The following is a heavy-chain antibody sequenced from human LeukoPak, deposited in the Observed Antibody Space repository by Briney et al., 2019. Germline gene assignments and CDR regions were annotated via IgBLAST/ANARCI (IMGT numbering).Heavy chain of an antibody. Sequence: GGSLRLSCAASGFTFSSYWMSWVRQAPGKGLEWVANIKQDGSEKYYVDSVKGRFTISRDNAKNSLYLQMNSLRAEDTAVYYCARDFRPDLGWFDPWGQGTLVTVSS. CDR3: ARDFRPDLGWFDP. J-gene: IGHJ5*02. V-gene: IGHV3-7*01. CDR1: GFTFSSYW. CDR2: IKQDGSEK.